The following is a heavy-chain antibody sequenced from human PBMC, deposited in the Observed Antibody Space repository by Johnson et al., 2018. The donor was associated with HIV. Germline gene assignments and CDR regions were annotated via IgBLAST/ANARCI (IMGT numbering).Heavy chain of an antibody. Sequence: VQLVESGGGLVQPGGSLRLSCAASGFTLRNCAINWGRRAPGKGLEWVSGINWNGGSTGYADSVKGRFTISRDNGKNSLHLQMNSLRAEDTALYYCARGHYYDSSSYYLGDAFDIWGQGTMVSVSS. V-gene: IGHV3-20*04. CDR2: INWNGGST. D-gene: IGHD3-22*01. CDR1: GFTLRNCA. J-gene: IGHJ3*02. CDR3: ARGHYYDSSSYYLGDAFDI.